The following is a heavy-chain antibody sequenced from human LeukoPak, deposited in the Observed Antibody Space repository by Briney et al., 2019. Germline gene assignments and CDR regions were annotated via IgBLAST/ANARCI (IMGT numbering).Heavy chain of an antibody. D-gene: IGHD2-2*02. J-gene: IGHJ5*02. Sequence: SGTLSLTCAVYGGSFSGYYWSWIRQPPGKGLEWIGEINHSGSTNYNPSLKSRVTISVDTSKKQFSLRLTSVTAADTAVYYCARGRGVLVPAAIAGFDPWGQGTLVTVSS. CDR3: ARGRGVLVPAAIAGFDP. CDR1: GGSFSGYY. CDR2: INHSGST. V-gene: IGHV4-34*01.